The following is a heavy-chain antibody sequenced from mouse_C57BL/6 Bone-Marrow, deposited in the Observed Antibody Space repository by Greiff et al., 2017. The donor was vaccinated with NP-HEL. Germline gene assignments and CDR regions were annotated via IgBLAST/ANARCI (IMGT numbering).Heavy chain of an antibody. CDR3: ARRRLRRGYAMDY. CDR2: ISNLAYSI. D-gene: IGHD2-4*01. J-gene: IGHJ4*01. Sequence: EVNVVESGGGLVQPGGSLKLSCAASGFTFSDYGMAWVRQAPRKGPEWVAFISNLAYSIYYADTVTGRFTISRENAKKTLYLEMSSLRSEDTAMYYCARRRLRRGYAMDYWGQGTSVTVSS. V-gene: IGHV5-15*01. CDR1: GFTFSDYG.